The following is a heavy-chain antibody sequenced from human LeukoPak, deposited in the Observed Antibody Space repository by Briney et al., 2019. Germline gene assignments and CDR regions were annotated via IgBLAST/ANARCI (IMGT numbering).Heavy chain of an antibody. J-gene: IGHJ6*03. Sequence: GGSLRLSCAASGFTFSSYWMSWVRQAPGKGLEWVSSFSGSGGSTYYADSVKGRFTMSRDNSKNTLYLQMNSLRAEDTAVYYCARADYDFSNYYYYYMDVWGKGTTVTVSS. CDR3: ARADYDFSNYYYYYMDV. CDR1: GFTFSSYW. D-gene: IGHD3-3*01. CDR2: FSGSGGST. V-gene: IGHV3-23*01.